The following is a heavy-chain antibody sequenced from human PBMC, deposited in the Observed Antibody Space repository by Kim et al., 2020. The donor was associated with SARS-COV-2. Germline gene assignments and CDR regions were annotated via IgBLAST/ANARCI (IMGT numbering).Heavy chain of an antibody. D-gene: IGHD3-10*01. CDR3: AREGSRSYNWFDP. Sequence: ASVKVSCKASGYTFDTYALYWVRQAPGQRFEWMGWINGGNGNTRYSQNFQGRVTITRDTSATTAYMELSSLTSKDTAVYYCAREGSRSYNWFDPWGQGTLVTVSS. J-gene: IGHJ5*02. CDR2: INGGNGNT. CDR1: GYTFDTYA. V-gene: IGHV1-3*01.